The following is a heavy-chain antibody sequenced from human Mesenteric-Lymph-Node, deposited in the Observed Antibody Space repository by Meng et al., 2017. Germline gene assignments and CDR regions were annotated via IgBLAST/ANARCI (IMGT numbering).Heavy chain of an antibody. Sequence: GESLKISCKGFGYNFNDYWIGWVRQMPGKGLEWMGIIYPGDSDIRYSPSLQGQVTISADKSISTAYLQWSSLKASDTAMYYCARASIYCSGGSCYSEVGLWFDPWGQGTLVTVSS. V-gene: IGHV5-51*01. J-gene: IGHJ5*02. CDR2: IYPGDSDI. CDR1: GYNFNDYW. D-gene: IGHD2-15*01. CDR3: ARASIYCSGGSCYSEVGLWFDP.